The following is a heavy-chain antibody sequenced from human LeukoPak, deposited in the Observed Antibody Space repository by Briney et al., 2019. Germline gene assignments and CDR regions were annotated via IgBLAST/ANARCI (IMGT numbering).Heavy chain of an antibody. J-gene: IGHJ4*02. CDR1: GFMFSSYA. D-gene: IGHD6-13*01. CDR3: AKDPSYTAAGIDY. Sequence: AGGSLRLSCAASGFMFSSYAMSWVRQAPGKGLEWVAAIIYDGSNKYYADSVKGRFTISRDNSKNTLDLQMSSLRAEDTAVYYCAKDPSYTAAGIDYWGQGTLGTVSS. CDR2: IIYDGSNK. V-gene: IGHV3-30*18.